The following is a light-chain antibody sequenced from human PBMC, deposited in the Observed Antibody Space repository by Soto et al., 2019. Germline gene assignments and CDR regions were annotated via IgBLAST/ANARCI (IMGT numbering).Light chain of an antibody. V-gene: IGKV1-39*01. CDR2: AAS. CDR3: HQTYNAPFT. J-gene: IGKJ4*01. CDR1: QSISSS. Sequence: DIQMTQSPSSLSASVGDRVTITCRASQSISSSLHWYQLTPGQAPQLLIYAASTLQSGVPSRVSGSGSGTDFTLTISSLHLEDFATYYCHQTYNAPFTFGGGTTVEVK.